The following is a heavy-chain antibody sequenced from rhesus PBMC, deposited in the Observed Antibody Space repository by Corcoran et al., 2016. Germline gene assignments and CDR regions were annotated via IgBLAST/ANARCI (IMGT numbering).Heavy chain of an antibody. D-gene: IGHD6-13*01. CDR1: GGSISSGYD. V-gene: IGHV4-76*01. J-gene: IGHJ4*01. CDR3: ARDPEAAGYFDY. Sequence: QVQLQESGPGVVKPSETLSLTCAVSGGSISSGYDWSWIRQPPGKGLEWIGYTYGSSGSTNYNPALKNRVTISKDASKNQFSLKLSSVTAADTAVYYCARDPEAAGYFDYWGQGVLVTVSS. CDR2: TYGSSGST.